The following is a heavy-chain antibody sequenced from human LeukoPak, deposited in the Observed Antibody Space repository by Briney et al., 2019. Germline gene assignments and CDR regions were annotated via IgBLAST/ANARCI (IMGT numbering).Heavy chain of an antibody. CDR3: AGDIVVVPAAEGRHYMDV. CDR2: ISSSSSYI. V-gene: IGHV3-21*01. Sequence: GGSLRLSCAASGFTFSSYSMNWVRQAPGKGLEWVSSISSSSSYIYYADSVKGRFTISRDNAKNSLYLQMNSLRAEDTAVYYCAGDIVVVPAAEGRHYMDVWGKGTTVTVSS. D-gene: IGHD2-2*01. CDR1: GFTFSSYS. J-gene: IGHJ6*03.